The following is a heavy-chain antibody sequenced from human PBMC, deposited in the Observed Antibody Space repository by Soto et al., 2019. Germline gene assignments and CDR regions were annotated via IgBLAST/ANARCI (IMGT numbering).Heavy chain of an antibody. V-gene: IGHV4-59*11. CDR2: IFYSGST. D-gene: IGHD3-22*01. J-gene: IGHJ4*02. Sequence: SETLSLTCTVSGGSISGHYWIWIRQSPGKGLEWIGHIFYSGSTNYNPSLKSRVTLSADTSKNQFSLRLSSVTAADTAVYYCARVGSSGRSPDYWGQGILVTVSS. CDR1: GGSISGHY. CDR3: ARVGSSGRSPDY.